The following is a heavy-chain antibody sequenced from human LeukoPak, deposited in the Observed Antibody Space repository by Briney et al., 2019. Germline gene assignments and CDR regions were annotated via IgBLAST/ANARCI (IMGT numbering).Heavy chain of an antibody. CDR2: IYYSGST. J-gene: IGHJ6*03. CDR3: ARGDDYQLLFAGDYYYMDV. Sequence: PSETLSLTCTVSGGSISSYYWSWIRQPPGKGLEWIGYIYYSGSTNYNPPLKSRVTISVDTSKNQFSLKLSSVTAADTAVYYCARGDDYQLLFAGDYYYMDVWGKGTTVTVSS. D-gene: IGHD2-2*01. CDR1: GGSISSYY. V-gene: IGHV4-59*01.